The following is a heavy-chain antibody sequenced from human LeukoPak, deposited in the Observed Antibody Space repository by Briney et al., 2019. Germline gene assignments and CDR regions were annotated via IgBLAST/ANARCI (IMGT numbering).Heavy chain of an antibody. V-gene: IGHV3-33*01. CDR3: ARDKSRTKGMDV. Sequence: PGGSLRLPCAASGFTFSSYGMHWVRQAPGKGLEWVAVIWYDGSNKYYADSVKGRFTISRDNSKNTLYLQMNSLRAEDTAVYYCARDKSRTKGMDVWGQGTTVTVSS. CDR2: IWYDGSNK. J-gene: IGHJ6*02. D-gene: IGHD2-8*01. CDR1: GFTFSSYG.